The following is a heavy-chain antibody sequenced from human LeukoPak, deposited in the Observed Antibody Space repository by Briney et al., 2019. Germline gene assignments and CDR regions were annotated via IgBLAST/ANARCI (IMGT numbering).Heavy chain of an antibody. V-gene: IGHV3-23*01. CDR3: AKDLTSRGYDSSGQERFDP. CDR1: GFTFSSYA. J-gene: IGHJ5*02. D-gene: IGHD3-22*01. Sequence: PGGSLRLSCAASGFTFSSYAMSWVRQAPGKGLEWVSAISGSGGSTYYADSVKGRFTISRDNSKNTLYLQMNSLRAEDTAVYYCAKDLTSRGYDSSGQERFDPWGQGTLVTVSS. CDR2: ISGSGGST.